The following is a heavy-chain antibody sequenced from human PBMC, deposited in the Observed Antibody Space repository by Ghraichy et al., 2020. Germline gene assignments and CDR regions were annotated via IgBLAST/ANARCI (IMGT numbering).Heavy chain of an antibody. D-gene: IGHD1-7*01. CDR1: GFTFTSSA. Sequence: ASVKVSCKASGFTFTSSAVQWVRQAPGKGLEWMGGFDPEDGETIYAQKFQGRVTMTEDTSTDTAYMELSSLRSEDTAVYYCATDTQPYLTGTTRFAFDIWGQGTMVTVSS. CDR3: ATDTQPYLTGTTRFAFDI. J-gene: IGHJ3*02. V-gene: IGHV1-24*01. CDR2: FDPEDGET.